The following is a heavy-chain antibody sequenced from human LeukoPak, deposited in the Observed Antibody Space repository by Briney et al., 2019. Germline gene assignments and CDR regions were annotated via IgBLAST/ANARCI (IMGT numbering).Heavy chain of an antibody. Sequence: GGSLRLSCAASGFTFSSYDMHWVRQATGKGLEWVSAIGTAGDTYYPGSVKGRFTISRENAKNSLYLQMSSLRAGDTAVYYCARQGYSYGFDYWGQGTLVTVSS. D-gene: IGHD5-18*01. CDR2: IGTAGDT. J-gene: IGHJ4*02. V-gene: IGHV3-13*01. CDR3: ARQGYSYGFDY. CDR1: GFTFSSYD.